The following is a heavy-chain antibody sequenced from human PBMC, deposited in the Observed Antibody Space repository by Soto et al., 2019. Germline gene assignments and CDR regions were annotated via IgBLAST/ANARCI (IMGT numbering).Heavy chain of an antibody. CDR2: IYYSGST. CDR1: GGSISSSSYY. Sequence: SETLSLTCTVSGGSISSSSYYWGWIRQPPGKGLEWIGSIYYSGSTYYNPSLKSRVTISVDTSKNQFSLKLSSVTAADTAVYYCTISYNWNGNFDDWGQGTLVTVSS. V-gene: IGHV4-39*01. D-gene: IGHD1-20*01. J-gene: IGHJ4*02. CDR3: TISYNWNGNFDD.